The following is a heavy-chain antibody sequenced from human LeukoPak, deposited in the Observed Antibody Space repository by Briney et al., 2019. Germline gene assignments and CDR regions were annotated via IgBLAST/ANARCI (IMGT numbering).Heavy chain of an antibody. D-gene: IGHD2-2*01. J-gene: IGHJ3*02. Sequence: SETLSLTCTVSGGSISSSSYYWGWIRQPPGKGLEWIGSIYYSGSTYYNPSLKSRVTISVDTSKNQFSLKLSSVTAADTAVYYCAREVVGFDAFDIWGQGTMVTVSS. V-gene: IGHV4-39*07. CDR1: GGSISSSSYY. CDR3: AREVVGFDAFDI. CDR2: IYYSGST.